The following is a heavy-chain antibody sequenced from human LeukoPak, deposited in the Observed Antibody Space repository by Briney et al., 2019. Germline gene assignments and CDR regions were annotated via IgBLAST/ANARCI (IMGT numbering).Heavy chain of an antibody. V-gene: IGHV3-21*01. J-gene: IGHJ6*02. Sequence: GGSLRLSCAASGFTFSSYWMSWVRQAPGKGLEWVSSISSSSSYIYYADSVRGRFTISRDNAKNSLYLQMNSLRAEDTAVYYCASWWATSYGMDVWGQGTTVTVSS. D-gene: IGHD2-15*01. CDR3: ASWWATSYGMDV. CDR1: GFTFSSYW. CDR2: ISSSSSYI.